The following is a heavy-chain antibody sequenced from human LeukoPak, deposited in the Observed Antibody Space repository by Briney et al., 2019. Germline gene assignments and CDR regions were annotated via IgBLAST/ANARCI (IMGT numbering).Heavy chain of an antibody. Sequence: PSETLSLTCTVSGGSISNSTYYWGWIRQPPGKGLEWIGSIYYSGSTYYSPALKTRVTISVDTAKNQFSLKLSSVTAADAAVYFCARSATLRPNFDYWGQGTLVTVSS. D-gene: IGHD2-15*01. J-gene: IGHJ4*02. CDR3: ARSATLRPNFDY. CDR2: IYYSGST. CDR1: GGSISNSTYY. V-gene: IGHV4-39*07.